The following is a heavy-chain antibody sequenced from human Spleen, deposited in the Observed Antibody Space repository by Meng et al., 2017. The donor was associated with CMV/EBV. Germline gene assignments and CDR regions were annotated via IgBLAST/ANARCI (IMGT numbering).Heavy chain of an antibody. D-gene: IGHD3-22*01. J-gene: IGHJ4*02. CDR2: IYSGGST. Sequence: GGSLRLSCAASGFTVSSNYMSWVRQAPGKGLEWVSVIYSGGSTYYADSVKGRFTISRDNSKNTLYLQMNSLRAEGTAVYYCAKPTRGYYDSSGYYYWGQGTLVTVSS. CDR1: GFTVSSNY. V-gene: IGHV3-53*01. CDR3: AKPTRGYYDSSGYYY.